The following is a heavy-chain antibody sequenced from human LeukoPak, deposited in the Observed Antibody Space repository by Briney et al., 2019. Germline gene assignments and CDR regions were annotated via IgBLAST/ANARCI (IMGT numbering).Heavy chain of an antibody. D-gene: IGHD3-9*01. V-gene: IGHV1-2*02. CDR3: ARVSTSGYRDWLDP. J-gene: IGHJ5*02. CDR1: GYTFADYY. CDR2: IYPNIGGT. Sequence: ASVNVSCKTSGYTFADYYIQWVRQAPGQGLEWMGWIYPNIGGTNSAQKFQGRVTMTRDTSISTAYMELSRLRFDDTAVYYCARVSTSGYRDWLDPWGQGTLVTVSS.